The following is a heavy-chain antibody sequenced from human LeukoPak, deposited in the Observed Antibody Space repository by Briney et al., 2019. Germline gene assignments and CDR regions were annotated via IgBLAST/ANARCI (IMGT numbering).Heavy chain of an antibody. D-gene: IGHD2-2*02. V-gene: IGHV1-8*01. Sequence: GASVKVSCKASGYTFTSYDINWVRQATGQGLEWMGWMNPNSGNTGYAQKFQGRVTMTRNTSISTAYMGLSSLRSEDTAVYYCAKDYPKSWLPNTLFDYWGQGTLVTVSS. J-gene: IGHJ4*02. CDR2: MNPNSGNT. CDR1: GYTFTSYD. CDR3: AKDYPKSWLPNTLFDY.